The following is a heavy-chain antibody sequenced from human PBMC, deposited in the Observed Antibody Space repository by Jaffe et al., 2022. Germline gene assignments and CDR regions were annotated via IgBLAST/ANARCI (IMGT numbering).Heavy chain of an antibody. Sequence: QVQLVQSGAEVKKIGASVKVSCKASGYTFTSYGISWVRQAPGQGLEWMGWISAYNNNTDYAQNLQGRVSMTTDTSTKTAYMELRSLRSDDTAVYYCARHPYDYWSGYSNNWFDSWGQGTQVTVSS. CDR2: ISAYNNNT. D-gene: IGHD3-3*01. V-gene: IGHV1-18*01. CDR3: ARHPYDYWSGYSNNWFDS. CDR1: GYTFTSYG. J-gene: IGHJ5*01.